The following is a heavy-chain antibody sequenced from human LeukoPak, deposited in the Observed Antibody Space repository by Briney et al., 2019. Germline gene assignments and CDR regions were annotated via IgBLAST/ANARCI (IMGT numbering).Heavy chain of an antibody. CDR2: IKQDGYEK. Sequence: GGSLRLSCAASGFTFSGYWVSWVRQTPEKGLEWVANIKQDGYEKYYVDSVKGRFTISRDNAKNSLYLQMNSLRADDTAVYYCARDKIVGPTTLDYWGQGTLVTVSS. CDR1: GFTFSGYW. V-gene: IGHV3-7*01. CDR3: ARDKIVGPTTLDY. J-gene: IGHJ4*02. D-gene: IGHD1-26*01.